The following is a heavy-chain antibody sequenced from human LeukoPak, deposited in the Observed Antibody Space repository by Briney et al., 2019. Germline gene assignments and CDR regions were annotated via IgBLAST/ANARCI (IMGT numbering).Heavy chain of an antibody. CDR1: GGSISSGDYY. D-gene: IGHD2-2*01. CDR2: IYYSGST. V-gene: IGHV4-30-4*08. CDR3: ARDQVIVPAVDY. Sequence: PSETLSLTCSVSGGSISSGDYYWSWIRQPPGKGLEWIGYIYYSGSTYYNPSLKSRVTISVDTSKNQFSLKLSSVTAADTAVYYCARDQVIVPAVDYWGQGTLVTVSS. J-gene: IGHJ4*02.